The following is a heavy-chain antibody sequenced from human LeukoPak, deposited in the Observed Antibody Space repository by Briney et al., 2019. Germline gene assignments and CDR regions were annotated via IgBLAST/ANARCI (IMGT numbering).Heavy chain of an antibody. Sequence: GGSLRLSCAASGFTVSSNYMSWVRQAPGKGLEWVGRIKSKTHGGTTDCAAPVEGRFTISRDDSKNTLYLQMNSLKTEDTAMYYCTKDKEDLGTGWYGGFDYWGQGTLVTVSS. V-gene: IGHV3-15*01. CDR2: IKSKTHGGTT. D-gene: IGHD6-19*01. CDR3: TKDKEDLGTGWYGGFDY. J-gene: IGHJ4*02. CDR1: GFTVSSNY.